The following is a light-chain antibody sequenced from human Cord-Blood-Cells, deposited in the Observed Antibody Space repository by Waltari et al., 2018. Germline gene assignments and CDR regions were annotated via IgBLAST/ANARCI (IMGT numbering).Light chain of an antibody. V-gene: IGLV2-14*01. CDR3: SPDTSSSTVV. CDR2: DVS. J-gene: IGLJ2*01. CDR1: SSDVGGYTY. Sequence: SALTQPASVSGSPGKSITISCTETSSDVGGYTYVSWYQQHPGKASKLMIFDVSNRPSGVSNRISGSKSGNTASLTISGRQAEDEADYYCSPDTSSSTVVFGGGTKLTVL.